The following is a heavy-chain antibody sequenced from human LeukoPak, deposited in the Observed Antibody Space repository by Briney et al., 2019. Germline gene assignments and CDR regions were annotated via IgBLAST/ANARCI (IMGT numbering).Heavy chain of an antibody. J-gene: IGHJ6*03. CDR1: GYSLTELS. V-gene: IGHV1-8*03. CDR3: ARHSSSWYAGYYMDV. Sequence: GASVKVSCKVSGYSLTELSMHWVRQATGQGLEWMGWMNPNSGSTGYAQKFQGRVTITRNTSISTAYMELSSLRSEDTAVYYCARHSSSWYAGYYMDVWGKGTTVTVSS. D-gene: IGHD6-13*01. CDR2: MNPNSGST.